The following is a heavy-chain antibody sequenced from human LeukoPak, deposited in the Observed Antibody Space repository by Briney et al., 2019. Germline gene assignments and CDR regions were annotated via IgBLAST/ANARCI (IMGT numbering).Heavy chain of an antibody. J-gene: IGHJ4*02. D-gene: IGHD1-26*01. CDR1: GYTFTSYG. CDR2: ISAYNGNT. V-gene: IGHV1-18*01. Sequence: ASVNVSCKASGYTFTSYGISWVRQAPGQGLEWMGWISAYNGNTNYAQKLQGRVTMTTDTSTSTAYMELRSLRSDDTAVYYCARAEFSGSSSFFDYWGQGTLVTVSS. CDR3: ARAEFSGSSSFFDY.